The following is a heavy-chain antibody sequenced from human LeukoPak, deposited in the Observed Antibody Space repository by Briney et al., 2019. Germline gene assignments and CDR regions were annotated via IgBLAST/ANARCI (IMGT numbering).Heavy chain of an antibody. D-gene: IGHD6-13*01. CDR3: AREYYGSSWSWDRNYYYYYYMDV. V-gene: IGHV1-8*01. CDR1: GYTFTSYD. CDR2: MNPNSGNT. Sequence: GASVKVSCKASGYTFTSYDINWVRQATGQGLEWMGWMNPNSGNTGYAQKFQGRVTMTRNTSISTAYMELSSLRSEDTAVYYCAREYYGSSWSWDRNYYYYYYMDVWGKGTTVTISS. J-gene: IGHJ6*03.